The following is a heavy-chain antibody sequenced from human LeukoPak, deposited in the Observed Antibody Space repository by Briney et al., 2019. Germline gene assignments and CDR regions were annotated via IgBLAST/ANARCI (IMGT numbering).Heavy chain of an antibody. CDR2: IRYDGSNK. V-gene: IGHV3-30*02. CDR1: GFTFSSYD. D-gene: IGHD6-19*01. CDR3: AKAGYSSGWSLRNWFDP. Sequence: GGSLRLSCAASGFTFSSYDMHWVRQAPSKGLEWVAFIRYDGSNKYYADSVKGRFTISRDNSKNTLYLQMNSLRAEGTAVYYCAKAGYSSGWSLRNWFDPWGQGTLVTVSS. J-gene: IGHJ5*02.